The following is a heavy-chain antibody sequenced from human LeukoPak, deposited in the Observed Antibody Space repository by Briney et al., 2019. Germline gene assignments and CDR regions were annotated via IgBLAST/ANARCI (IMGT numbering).Heavy chain of an antibody. D-gene: IGHD5-24*01. V-gene: IGHV3-11*04. CDR2: ISSSGSTI. CDR3: ARDPTEMATAYFDY. Sequence: GGSLRLSCAASGFTFSDYYMSWIRQAPGKGLEWVSYISSSGSTIYYADSVKGRFTISRDNAKNSLYLQMNSLRAGDTAVYYCARDPTEMATAYFDYWGQGTLVTVSS. CDR1: GFTFSDYY. J-gene: IGHJ4*02.